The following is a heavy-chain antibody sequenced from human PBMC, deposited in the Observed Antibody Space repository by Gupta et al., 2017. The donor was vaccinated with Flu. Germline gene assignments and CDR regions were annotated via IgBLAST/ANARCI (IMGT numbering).Heavy chain of an antibody. CDR3: AKDYDFWSGYSRGLGFDY. Sequence: VSAISGSGGSTYYADSVKGRFTISRDNSKNTLYLQMNSLRAEDTAVYYCAKDYDFWSGYSRGLGFDYWGQGTLVTVSS. D-gene: IGHD3-3*01. V-gene: IGHV3-23*01. CDR2: ISGSGGST. J-gene: IGHJ4*02.